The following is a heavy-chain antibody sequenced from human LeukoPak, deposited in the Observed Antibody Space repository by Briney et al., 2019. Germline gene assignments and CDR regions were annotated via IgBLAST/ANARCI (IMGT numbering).Heavy chain of an antibody. CDR3: ARHANDVLRFLEGSQNPNSKYYYYMDV. D-gene: IGHD3-3*01. CDR1: FASLGSSRHY. Sequence: PSETLSLTCSFSFASLGSSRHYWGWVRQSPGKGLDWIGSMHYSGTSYFNPSLRSRVTISVDTSKNQFSLRLSSVTAADTAMYYCARHANDVLRFLEGSQNPNSKYYYYMDVWGKGTTVTVSS. J-gene: IGHJ6*03. V-gene: IGHV4-39*01. CDR2: MHYSGTS.